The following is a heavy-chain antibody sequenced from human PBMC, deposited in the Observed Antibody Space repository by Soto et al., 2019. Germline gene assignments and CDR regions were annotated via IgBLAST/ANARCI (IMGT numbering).Heavy chain of an antibody. CDR2: VSVPSGDT. D-gene: IGHD2-15*01. CDR1: GYSFSSFG. CDR3: ARTCRSGGSCYLEY. J-gene: IGHJ4*02. V-gene: IGHV1-18*01. Sequence: QVQLVQSGAEVKEPGASVKVSCQASGYSFSSFGISWVRQAPGQGLEWVGWVSVPSGDTSSAQNFQGRVTVTTDTSTSTAYMEVGSLRSDDTAVYYCARTCRSGGSCYLEYWGEGTLFTVSS.